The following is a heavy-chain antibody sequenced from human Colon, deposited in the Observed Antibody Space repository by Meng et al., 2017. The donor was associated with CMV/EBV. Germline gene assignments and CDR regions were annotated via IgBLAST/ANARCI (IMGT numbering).Heavy chain of an antibody. J-gene: IGHJ4*02. V-gene: IGHV3-15*01. D-gene: IGHD2-2*01. CDR3: GCGVPAYDY. CDR1: GFSFPGAW. CDR2: IKSKTDGGAI. Sequence: EMEVGASGGGLVKPGGSLRLSCSASGFSFPGAWMSWVRQTPGKGLEWVGQIKSKTDGGAIDYAASMRGRFTISRDDSRNMVYLQMNSLIIEDTAMYYCGCGVPAYDYWGQGALVTVSS.